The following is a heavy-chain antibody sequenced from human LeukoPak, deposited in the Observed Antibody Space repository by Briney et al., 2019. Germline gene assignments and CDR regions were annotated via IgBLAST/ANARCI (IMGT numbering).Heavy chain of an antibody. CDR1: GGSVSSGSSY. D-gene: IGHD1-26*01. V-gene: IGHV4-61*02. CDR3: ARGGWELPKYFDY. Sequence: SETLSLTCTVSGGSVSSGSSYWSWIRQPAGKGLEWIGRIYTSGSTNYNPSLKSRVTISVDTSKNQFSLKLTSVTAADSAVYYCARGGWELPKYFDYWGQGTLVTVSS. CDR2: IYTSGST. J-gene: IGHJ4*02.